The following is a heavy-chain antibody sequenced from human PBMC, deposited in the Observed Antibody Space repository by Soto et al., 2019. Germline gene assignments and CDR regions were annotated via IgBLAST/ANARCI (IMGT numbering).Heavy chain of an antibody. CDR2: IYYSGST. J-gene: IGHJ4*02. D-gene: IGHD3-16*02. V-gene: IGHV4-39*01. CDR3: ARQGHDYVWGSYRYTFDY. Sequence: PSETLSLTCTVSGGSISSSSYYWGWIRQPPGKGLEWIGSIYYSGSTYYKPSLKSRVTISVDTSKNQFSLKLSSVTAADTAVYYCARQGHDYVWGSYRYTFDYWGQGTLVTVSS. CDR1: GGSISSSSYY.